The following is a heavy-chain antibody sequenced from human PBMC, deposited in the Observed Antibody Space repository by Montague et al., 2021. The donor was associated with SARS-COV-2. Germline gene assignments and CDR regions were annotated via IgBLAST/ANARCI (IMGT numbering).Heavy chain of an antibody. J-gene: IGHJ3*02. CDR3: ARFSIGVVNDDAFDI. CDR2: IFYSGIT. V-gene: IGHV4-39*01. D-gene: IGHD3-3*01. CDR1: GGSISSSSYY. Sequence: SETLSLTCTVSGGSISSSSYYWGWIRQPPGKGLEWIGRIFYSGITYYNPSLKSRVTISVDTSKNQFSLKLSSVTAADTAVYYCARFSIGVVNDDAFDIWGQGTMVTVSS.